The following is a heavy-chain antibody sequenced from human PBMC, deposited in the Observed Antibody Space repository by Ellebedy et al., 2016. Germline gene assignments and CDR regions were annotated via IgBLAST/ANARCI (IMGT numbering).Heavy chain of an antibody. V-gene: IGHV1-69*10. D-gene: IGHD4-17*01. CDR1: GGAFNTYA. Sequence: ASVKVSCKTSGGAFNTYAITWVRQAPGQGLEWMGRIIPMLGIANYTQRFQGRVTITADKSTATAYMELTSLRFEDTAVYFCASPDYGDSPTHKSNRQYYYGMDVWGQGTTVTVSS. J-gene: IGHJ6*02. CDR3: ASPDYGDSPTHKSNRQYYYGMDV. CDR2: IIPMLGIA.